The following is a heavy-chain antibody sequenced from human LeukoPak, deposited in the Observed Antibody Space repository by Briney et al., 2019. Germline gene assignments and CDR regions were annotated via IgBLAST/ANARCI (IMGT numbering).Heavy chain of an antibody. J-gene: IGHJ4*02. Sequence: EGSLRLSCAASGFTFSSYGTHWVRQAPGKGPEWVAVIWYDGSNKYYADSVKGRFTISRDNSQNTLYLQMNSLRAEDTAVYYCARDLGSGWMEGYFDYWGQGTLVTVSS. D-gene: IGHD6-19*01. V-gene: IGHV3-33*01. CDR3: ARDLGSGWMEGYFDY. CDR1: GFTFSSYG. CDR2: IWYDGSNK.